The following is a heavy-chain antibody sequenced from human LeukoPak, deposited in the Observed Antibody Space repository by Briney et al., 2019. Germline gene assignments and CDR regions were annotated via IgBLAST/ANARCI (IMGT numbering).Heavy chain of an antibody. D-gene: IGHD6-19*01. CDR3: AKDRVAVAGNRFDY. CDR2: ITGTADNT. V-gene: IGHV3-23*01. Sequence: GGSLRLSCAASGFTFGRYAMSWVRQAPGKGLEWVSAITGTADNTYYADSVKGRFTISRDNSKNTLFLQMNSLRAEDTAVYYCAKDRVAVAGNRFDYWGQGTLVTASS. J-gene: IGHJ4*02. CDR1: GFTFGRYA.